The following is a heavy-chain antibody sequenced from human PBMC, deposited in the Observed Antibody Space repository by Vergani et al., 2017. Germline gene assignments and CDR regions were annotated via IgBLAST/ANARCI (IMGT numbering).Heavy chain of an antibody. V-gene: IGHV4-39*07. CDR2: IYYSGRT. CDR1: GGSISSSSYY. D-gene: IGHD3-22*01. J-gene: IGHJ3*02. Sequence: QLQLQESGPGLVKPSETLSLTCTVSGGSISSSSYYWGWIRQPPGKGLEWIGSIYYSGRTYYNPSLKSRVTISVDTAKNQFSLKLSSVTAADTAVYYCARDGYYYDSSGYLDDAFDIWGQGTMVTVSS. CDR3: ARDGYYYDSSGYLDDAFDI.